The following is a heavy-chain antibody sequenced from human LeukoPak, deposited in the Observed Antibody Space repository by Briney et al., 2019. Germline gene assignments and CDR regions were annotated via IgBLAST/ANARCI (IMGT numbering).Heavy chain of an antibody. Sequence: ASVKVSCKASGYTFTGYYMHWVRQAPGQGLEWMGWIYPNSGGTNYAQKFQGRVTMTTDRSTNTVYMELRSLRSDDTAVYYCARDRPVMITFGGVIIAAYWGQGTLVSVSS. J-gene: IGHJ4*02. D-gene: IGHD3-16*02. CDR1: GYTFTGYY. CDR3: ARDRPVMITFGGVIIAAY. V-gene: IGHV1-2*02. CDR2: IYPNSGGT.